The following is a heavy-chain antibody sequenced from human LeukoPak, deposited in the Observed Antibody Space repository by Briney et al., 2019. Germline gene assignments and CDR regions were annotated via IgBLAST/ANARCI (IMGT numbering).Heavy chain of an antibody. D-gene: IGHD3-10*01. CDR1: GFTFSSYA. CDR3: AKEGPYYYGSGSYWVGGFDI. J-gene: IGHJ3*02. CDR2: ISGSGGST. V-gene: IGHV3-23*01. Sequence: GGSLRLSCVASGFTFSSYAMSWVRQAPGKGLEWVSAISGSGGSTYYADSVKGRFTISRDNSKNTLYLQMNSLRAKDTAVYYCAKEGPYYYGSGSYWVGGFDIWGQGTMVTVSS.